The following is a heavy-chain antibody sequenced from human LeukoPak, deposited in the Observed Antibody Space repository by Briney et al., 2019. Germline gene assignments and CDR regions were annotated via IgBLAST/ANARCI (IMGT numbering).Heavy chain of an antibody. CDR3: ARVDTVMAYYFDL. CDR2: INEDGSEI. V-gene: IGHV3-7*03. CDR1: GFTFSRYW. Sequence: GGSLRLSCAASGFTFSRYWMSWVRQAPGTGLEWVANINEDGSEIYYVDSLKGRFTISRDNAKSSLYLQMNSLRVEDTALYYCARVDTVMAYYFDLWGQGTLVTVSS. J-gene: IGHJ4*02. D-gene: IGHD5-18*01.